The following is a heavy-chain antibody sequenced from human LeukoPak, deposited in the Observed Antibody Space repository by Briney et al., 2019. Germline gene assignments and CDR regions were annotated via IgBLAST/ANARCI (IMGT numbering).Heavy chain of an antibody. CDR2: IRSKAYGATT. CDR3: TRDWDFSYGL. V-gene: IGHV3-49*04. Sequence: GGSLRLSCTGFGFTFSDYAMSWVRQAPGKGLEGVGFIRSKAYGATTEYAASVKGRFIISRDDSKSIAYLQMNSLKTEDTAVYYCTRDWDFSYGLWGQGTLVTVSS. J-gene: IGHJ4*02. CDR1: GFTFSDYA. D-gene: IGHD5-18*01.